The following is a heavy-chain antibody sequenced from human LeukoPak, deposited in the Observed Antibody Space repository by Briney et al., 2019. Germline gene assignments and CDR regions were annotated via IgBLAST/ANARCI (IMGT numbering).Heavy chain of an antibody. Sequence: SETLSLTCVVSGYSISSGYYWGWIRQPPGKGLEWIGEINHSGSTNYNPSLKSRVTISVDTSKNQFSLKLSSVTAADTAVYYCAREDIVVVPAAIHSGGMDVWGKGTTVTVSS. V-gene: IGHV4-38-2*02. CDR1: GYSISSGYY. D-gene: IGHD2-2*02. J-gene: IGHJ6*04. CDR2: INHSGST. CDR3: AREDIVVVPAAIHSGGMDV.